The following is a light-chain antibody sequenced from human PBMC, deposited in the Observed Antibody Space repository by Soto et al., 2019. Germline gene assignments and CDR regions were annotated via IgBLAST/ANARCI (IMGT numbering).Light chain of an antibody. CDR2: GAS. V-gene: IGKV3-15*01. Sequence: DIVMTQSPATLSVSPGERATLSCRASQSVSSNLAWYQQKPGQAPRLLIYGASTRATGIPARFSGSGSGTEFTLTISSLQSEDFAVYYCQQHGNLPALTFGGGTKVDIK. J-gene: IGKJ4*01. CDR3: QQHGNLPALT. CDR1: QSVSSN.